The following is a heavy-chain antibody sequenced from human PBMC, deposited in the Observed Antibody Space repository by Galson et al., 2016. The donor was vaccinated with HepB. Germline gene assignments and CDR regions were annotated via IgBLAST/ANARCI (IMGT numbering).Heavy chain of an antibody. V-gene: IGHV4-31*03. CDR1: GGSISSGGHY. CDR2: IYHSGST. Sequence: TLSLTCTVSGGSISSGGHYWSWIRQHPGKGLEWIGNIYHSGSTNYNPSLKSRVIILVDTSKNQFSLKLSSMTAADTAVYYCARANNWFDPWGQGTLVTVSS. CDR3: ARANNWFDP. J-gene: IGHJ5*02.